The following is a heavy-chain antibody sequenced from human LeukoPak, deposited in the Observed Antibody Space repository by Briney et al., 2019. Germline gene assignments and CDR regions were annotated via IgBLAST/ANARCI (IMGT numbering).Heavy chain of an antibody. V-gene: IGHV1-2*02. D-gene: IGHD3-22*01. CDR1: GYTFTGYY. J-gene: IGHJ4*02. CDR2: INTNSGVT. CDR3: AGGVWNYQDSSGGFGN. Sequence: GASVKVSCTASGYTFTGYYIHWVRQAPGQGLEWLAWINTNSGVTNYAQNFQGRVTMTRDTSISTAYMELSRLRSDDTAVYYCAGGVWNYQDSSGGFGNWGQGTLVTVSS.